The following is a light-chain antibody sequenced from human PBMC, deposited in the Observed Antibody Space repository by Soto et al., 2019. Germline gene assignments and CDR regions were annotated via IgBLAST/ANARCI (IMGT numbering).Light chain of an antibody. CDR1: QDIKNY. Sequence: DLQMTQSPSSLSASVGDRVTITCQASQDIKNYLNWYQEKPGKAPKLLIYDASNLETGVPSRFSGSGSGTDFTFTISSLQPEDIATYYCQQYGDLSLTFGGGTKVEIK. V-gene: IGKV1-33*01. J-gene: IGKJ4*01. CDR3: QQYGDLSLT. CDR2: DAS.